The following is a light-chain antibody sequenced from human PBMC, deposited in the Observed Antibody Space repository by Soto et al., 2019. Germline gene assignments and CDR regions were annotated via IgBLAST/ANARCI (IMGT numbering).Light chain of an antibody. V-gene: IGKV1-39*01. J-gene: IGKJ1*01. CDR2: AAS. CDR1: QSISNW. Sequence: DIQMTQSPSTLSASVGDRVTITCRASQSISNWLAWYQQKPGKAPKLLIYAASSLESGVPSRFSGSGSGTEFTLTINSLQPEDFATYYCQQSYSTPPTFGQGTKVDIK. CDR3: QQSYSTPPT.